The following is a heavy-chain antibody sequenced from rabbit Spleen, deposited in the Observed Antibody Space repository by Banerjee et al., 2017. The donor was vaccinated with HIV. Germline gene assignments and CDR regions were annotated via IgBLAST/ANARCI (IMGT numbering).Heavy chain of an antibody. CDR2: IDTGSSAFT. Sequence: QSLEESGGDLVKPGASLTLTCTASGVSFSSSSYMCWVRQAPGKGLEWIACIDTGSSAFTYYATWAKGRFACSKSSSTTVTLQMTSLTAADTATYFCARDAGTSFSTYGMDLWGQGTLVTVS. J-gene: IGHJ3*01. D-gene: IGHD8-1*01. CDR1: GVSFSSSSY. CDR3: ARDAGTSFSTYGMDL. V-gene: IGHV1S40*01.